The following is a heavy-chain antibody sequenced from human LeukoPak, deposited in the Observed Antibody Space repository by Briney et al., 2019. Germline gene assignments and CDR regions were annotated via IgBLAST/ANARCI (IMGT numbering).Heavy chain of an antibody. CDR2: INHSGST. D-gene: IGHD3-10*01. Sequence: PSETLSLTCAVYGGSFSGYYWSWIRQPPGKGLEWIGEINHSGSTNYNPSLKSRATISVGTSKNQFSLKLSSVTAADTAVYYCAREGKKAHYYGSGSYYNRAFDYWGQGTLVTVPS. CDR3: AREGKKAHYYGSGSYYNRAFDY. J-gene: IGHJ4*02. V-gene: IGHV4-34*01. CDR1: GGSFSGYY.